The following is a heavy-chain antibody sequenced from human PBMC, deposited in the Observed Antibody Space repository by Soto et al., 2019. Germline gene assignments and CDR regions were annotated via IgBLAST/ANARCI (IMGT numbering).Heavy chain of an antibody. V-gene: IGHV3-30-3*01. J-gene: IGHJ4*02. Sequence: QVQLVESGGGVVQPGRSLRLSCAASGFTFSSYAMHWVRQAPGKGLEWVAVISYDGNNKYYADSVKGRFTISRDNSKNTLYLQMNSLRAEDTAVYYCARDYSRTFDYWGQGTLVTVSS. CDR1: GFTFSSYA. CDR2: ISYDGNNK. CDR3: ARDYSRTFDY. D-gene: IGHD4-4*01.